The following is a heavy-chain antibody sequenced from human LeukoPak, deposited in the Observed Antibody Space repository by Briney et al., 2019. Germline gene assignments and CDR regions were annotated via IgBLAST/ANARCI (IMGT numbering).Heavy chain of an antibody. V-gene: IGHV3-30*02. Sequence: GGSLRLSCAASGFTFSSYGMHWVRQAPGKGLEWVAFIRYDGSNKYYADSVKGRFTISRDNSKNTLYLQMNSLRAEDTAVYYCAKDGRTLYYDILTGPVYFDYWGQGTLVTVSS. D-gene: IGHD3-9*01. J-gene: IGHJ4*02. CDR1: GFTFSSYG. CDR2: IRYDGSNK. CDR3: AKDGRTLYYDILTGPVYFDY.